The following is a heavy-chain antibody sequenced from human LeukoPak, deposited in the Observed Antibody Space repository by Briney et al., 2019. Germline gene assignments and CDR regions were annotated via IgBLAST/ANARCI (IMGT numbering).Heavy chain of an antibody. CDR3: ATGIIATTRVDY. D-gene: IGHD5-12*01. V-gene: IGHV1-69-2*01. CDR2: VDPEDGKT. CDR1: GYTFTDHY. J-gene: IGHJ4*02. Sequence: ASVKVSCKVSGYTFTDHYLHWVPQAPGKGLEWVGLVDPEDGKTTYAEKFQGRVTITADTSTATAYMELSSLRSEDTAVYYCATGIIATTRVDYWGQGTLVTVSS.